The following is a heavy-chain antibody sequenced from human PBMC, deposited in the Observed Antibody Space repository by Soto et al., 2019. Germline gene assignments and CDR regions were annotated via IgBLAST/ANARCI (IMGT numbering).Heavy chain of an antibody. J-gene: IGHJ5*02. CDR3: VRGGTKTLRDWFDP. V-gene: IGHV4-4*07. CDR1: GASISGFY. D-gene: IGHD1-1*01. Sequence: PSETLSLTCTVSGASISGFYWSWIRKSAGKGLEWIGRIYATGTTDYNPSLKSRVMMSVDTSKKQFSLKLRSVTAADTAVYYCVRGGTKTLRDWFDPWGQGISVTVSS. CDR2: IYATGTT.